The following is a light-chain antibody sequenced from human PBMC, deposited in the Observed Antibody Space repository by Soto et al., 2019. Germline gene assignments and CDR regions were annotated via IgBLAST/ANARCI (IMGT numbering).Light chain of an antibody. CDR2: GAS. J-gene: IGKJ5*01. V-gene: IGKV3-20*01. CDR1: QSVSSN. CDR3: QQYDGSPIT. Sequence: EFVLTQSPGTLSLSPGERATLSCRASQSVSSNLAWYQQKPGQAPRLLIYGASTRATGIPARFSGSGSGTEFTLTISSLEPEDFALYICQQYDGSPITFGQGTRLEIK.